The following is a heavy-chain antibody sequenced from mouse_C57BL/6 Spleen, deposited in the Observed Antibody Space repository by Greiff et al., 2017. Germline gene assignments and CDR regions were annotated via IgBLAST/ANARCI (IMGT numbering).Heavy chain of an antibody. Sequence: VKLMESGPGLVAPSQSLSITCTVSGFSLTSYGVHWFRHPPGKGLEWLVVIWRYGSTTYNSALKSRLSISKDNSKSQVFLKMNSLQTDDTAMYYCARQGGLPYAMNYWGQGTSVTVSS. V-gene: IGHV2-6-1*01. J-gene: IGHJ4*01. D-gene: IGHD2-2*01. CDR2: IWRYGST. CDR3: ARQGGLPYAMNY. CDR1: GFSLTSYG.